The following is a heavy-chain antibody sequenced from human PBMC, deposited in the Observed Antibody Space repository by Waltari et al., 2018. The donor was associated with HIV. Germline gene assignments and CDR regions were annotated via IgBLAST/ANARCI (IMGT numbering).Heavy chain of an antibody. CDR2: IYYSGST. V-gene: IGHV4-39*01. D-gene: IGHD4-17*01. CDR1: GGSLRSSSYY. J-gene: IGHJ6*02. CDR3: ARLIVAGDYFTSAYYYYGMDV. Sequence: QLQLQESGPGLVKPSETLSLTCTVSGGSLRSSSYYWGWIRHPPGHGPVWIGSIYYSGSTYYNPSLKSRVTISVDTSKNQFSLKLSSVTAADTAVYYCARLIVAGDYFTSAYYYYGMDVWGQGTTVTVSS.